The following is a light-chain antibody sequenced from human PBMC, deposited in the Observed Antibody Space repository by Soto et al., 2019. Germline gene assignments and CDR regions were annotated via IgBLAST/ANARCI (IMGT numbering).Light chain of an antibody. CDR2: GNS. Sequence: QSVLTQPPSVSGAPGQRVTISCTGSSSNIGAGYDVHWYQQLPGTAPKLLIYGNSNRPSGVPDRFSGSKSGTSASLAITGLQSEDEADYYCATWADGLNSYVFGTVTKLTVL. CDR1: SSNIGAGYD. J-gene: IGLJ1*01. V-gene: IGLV1-40*01. CDR3: ATWADGLNSYV.